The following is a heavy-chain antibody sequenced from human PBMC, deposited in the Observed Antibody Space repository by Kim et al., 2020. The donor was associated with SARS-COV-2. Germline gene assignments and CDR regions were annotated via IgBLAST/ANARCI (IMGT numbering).Heavy chain of an antibody. D-gene: IGHD5-12*01. V-gene: IGHV3-30-3*01. J-gene: IGHJ6*02. CDR2: ITYDGSNE. CDR1: GFTFSSCA. CDR3: ERAPGSRLRGFTYSYYGMDG. Sequence: GGSLRLSCAASGFTFSSCAMHWVRQAPGKGLEWVAVITYDGSNENYADSVTGRFTISRNNYKNTLYLQMHILRAEDTALYYCERAPGSRLRGFTYSYYGMDGWGQGATVTVSS.